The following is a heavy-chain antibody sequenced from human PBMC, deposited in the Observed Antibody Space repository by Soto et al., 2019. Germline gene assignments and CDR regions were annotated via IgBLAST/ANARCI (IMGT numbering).Heavy chain of an antibody. CDR1: GFTVRSKY. CDR3: ARDQGGSYYDSSGSYGMDV. CDR2: IYSGGST. J-gene: IGHJ6*02. Sequence: GGSLRLSCSASGFTVRSKYLRRVPPGPGKGLEWVSVIYSGGSTYYADSVKGRFTISRDNAKNSLYLQMNSLRAEDTAVYYCARDQGGSYYDSSGSYGMDVSGQGTTVTVSS. D-gene: IGHD3-22*01. V-gene: IGHV3-53*01.